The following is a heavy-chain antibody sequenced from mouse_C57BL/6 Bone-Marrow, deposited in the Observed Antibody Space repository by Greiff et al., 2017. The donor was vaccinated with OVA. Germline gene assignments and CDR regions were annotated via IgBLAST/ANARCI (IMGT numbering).Heavy chain of an antibody. D-gene: IGHD1-1*01. V-gene: IGHV1-74*01. CDR1: GYTFTSYW. CDR3: TLGYYGSSYGFAY. CDR2: IHPSDSDT. J-gene: IGHJ2*01. Sequence: VQLQQPGAELVKPGASVKVSCKASGYTFTSYWMHWVKQRPGQGLEWIGRIHPSDSDTNYNQNFKGKATLTVDRSSSTAYMQLSSLTSEDSALYYCTLGYYGSSYGFAYWGLGTTLTVSS.